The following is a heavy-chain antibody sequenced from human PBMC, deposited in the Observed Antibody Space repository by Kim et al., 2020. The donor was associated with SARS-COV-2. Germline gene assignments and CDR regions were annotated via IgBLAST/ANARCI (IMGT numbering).Heavy chain of an antibody. Sequence: GGSLRLSCAASGFTFDDYAMHWVRQAPGKGLEWVSGISWNSGSIGYADSVKGRFTISRDNAKNSLYLQMNSLRAEDTALYYCAKADMVRGVRLPDYWGQGTLVTVSS. D-gene: IGHD3-10*01. CDR3: AKADMVRGVRLPDY. J-gene: IGHJ4*02. V-gene: IGHV3-9*01. CDR2: ISWNSGSI. CDR1: GFTFDDYA.